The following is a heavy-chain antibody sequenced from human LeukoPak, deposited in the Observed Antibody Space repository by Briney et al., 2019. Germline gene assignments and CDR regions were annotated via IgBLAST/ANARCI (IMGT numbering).Heavy chain of an antibody. CDR2: INSNGRST. CDR3: AKDRGYNYYGSGSYFDY. CDR1: GFTFSDYA. J-gene: IGHJ4*02. D-gene: IGHD3-10*01. V-gene: IGHV3-64*04. Sequence: PGGSLRLSCSASGFTFSDYAIHWVRQPPGKGLEYVSAINSNGRSTYYADSVKGRFTISRDNSKNTLYLQMNSLRAEDTAVYYCAKDRGYNYYGSGSYFDYWGQGTLVTVSS.